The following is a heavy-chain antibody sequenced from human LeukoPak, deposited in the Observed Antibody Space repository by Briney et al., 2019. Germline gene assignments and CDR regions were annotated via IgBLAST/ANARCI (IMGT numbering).Heavy chain of an antibody. J-gene: IGHJ4*02. CDR3: VRDGGVSGYDLLDY. D-gene: IGHD5-12*01. CDR2: INQDGSEE. CDR1: GFTLSSLA. V-gene: IGHV3-7*01. Sequence: GGSLRLSCAASGFTLSSLAMHWVRQAPGKGLEWVAHINQDGSEEHYMDSAKARFTISRDNAKNSLSLQMNSLRAEDTAVYYCVRDGGVSGYDLLDYWGQGTLVTVSS.